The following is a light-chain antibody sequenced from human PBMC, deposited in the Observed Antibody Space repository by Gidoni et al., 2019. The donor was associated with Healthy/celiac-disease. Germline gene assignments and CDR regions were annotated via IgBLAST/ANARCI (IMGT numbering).Light chain of an antibody. CDR2: GAS. J-gene: IGKJ1*01. CDR3: QQYNNWPRT. V-gene: IGKV3-15*01. Sequence: EIVMTQSPATLSVSPGESATLSCRASQSGSRNVPWYQQTPGQAPRLLIYGASTRATGIPARFSSSGSGTEFTLTISSLQSEDFAVYYCQQYNNWPRTFGQGTKVEIK. CDR1: QSGSRN.